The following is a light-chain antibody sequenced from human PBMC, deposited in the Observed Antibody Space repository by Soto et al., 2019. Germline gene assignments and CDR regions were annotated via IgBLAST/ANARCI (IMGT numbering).Light chain of an antibody. J-gene: IGLJ2*01. V-gene: IGLV2-14*01. CDR1: SSDVGGYNY. CDR3: SSYTGSSTPEVV. Sequence: QSALTQPASVSGSPGQSITISCTGTSSDVGGYNYVSWYQQNPGKAPKLMIYGVTNRPSGVSNRFSGSKSGNTASLTISGLQAEDEGDYYCSSYTGSSTPEVVFGGGTKLTVL. CDR2: GVT.